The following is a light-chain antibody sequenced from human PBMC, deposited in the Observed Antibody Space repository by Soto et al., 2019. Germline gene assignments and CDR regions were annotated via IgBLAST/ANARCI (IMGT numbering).Light chain of an antibody. J-gene: IGKJ4*01. CDR1: QGISRNY. V-gene: IGKV3-20*01. Sequence: EIVLTQSPGTLSLSPGERATLSCRASQGISRNYLAWYQQKPGQAPRLLIYGVSSRASGIPDRFSGSGSGTDFTLIISRLEPDDFAVYYCQQYASSPKTFGGGTKVEI. CDR2: GVS. CDR3: QQYASSPKT.